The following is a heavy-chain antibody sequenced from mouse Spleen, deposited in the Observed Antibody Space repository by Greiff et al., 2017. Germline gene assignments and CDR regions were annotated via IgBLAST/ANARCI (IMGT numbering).Heavy chain of an antibody. J-gene: IGHJ2*01. CDR2: IDPSDSYT. Sequence: QVHVKQPGAELVMPGASVKLSCKASGYTFTSYWMHWVKQRPGQGLEWIGEIDPSDSYTNYNQKFKGKATLTVDKSSSTAYMQFSSLTSEDSAVYYCATYGNYVYFDYWGQGTTLTVSS. CDR3: ATYGNYVYFDY. D-gene: IGHD2-1*01. V-gene: IGHV1-69*01. CDR1: GYTFTSYW.